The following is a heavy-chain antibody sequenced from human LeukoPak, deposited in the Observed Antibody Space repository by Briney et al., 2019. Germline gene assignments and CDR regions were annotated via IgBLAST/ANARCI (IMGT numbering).Heavy chain of an antibody. Sequence: GGSLRLSCAASGFTFSSYWMHWVRQAPGKGLEYVSGISSNGVSAYYANSVKGRFTISRDNSKDTLYLQMASLTAEDMAVYYCARRFASSQFFSDYWGQGALVTVSS. J-gene: IGHJ4*02. V-gene: IGHV3-64*01. CDR2: ISSNGVSA. CDR3: ARRFASSQFFSDY. D-gene: IGHD2-2*01. CDR1: GFTFSSYW.